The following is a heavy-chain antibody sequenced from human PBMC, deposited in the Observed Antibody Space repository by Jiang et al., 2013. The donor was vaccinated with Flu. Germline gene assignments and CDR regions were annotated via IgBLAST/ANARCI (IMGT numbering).Heavy chain of an antibody. CDR2: IYPGDSDT. Sequence: GAEVKKPGESLKISCKGSGYSFTSYWIGWVRQMPGKGLEWMGIIYPGDSDTRYSPSFQGQVTISADKSISTAYLQWSSLKASDTAMYYCARREYGSGSYYNWFDPWGQGTLGHRLL. CDR3: ARREYGSGSYYNWFDP. CDR1: GYSFTSYW. D-gene: IGHD3-10*01. V-gene: IGHV5-51*03. J-gene: IGHJ5*02.